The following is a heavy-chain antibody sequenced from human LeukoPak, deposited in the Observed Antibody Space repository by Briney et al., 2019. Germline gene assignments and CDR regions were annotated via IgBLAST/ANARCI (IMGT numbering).Heavy chain of an antibody. CDR1: GGSIGRGYY. CDR2: IHYGGTT. J-gene: IGHJ1*01. V-gene: IGHV4-39*01. D-gene: IGHD5-24*01. Sequence: PSETLSLTCTVSGGSIGRGYYWAWIRQPPGKGLEWIGSIHYGGTTHYNPSLQSRVTISADTSKNQFALDLRSVTAADTAVYYCARHLPMALEYFHHWGQGTLVTVSS. CDR3: ARHLPMALEYFHH.